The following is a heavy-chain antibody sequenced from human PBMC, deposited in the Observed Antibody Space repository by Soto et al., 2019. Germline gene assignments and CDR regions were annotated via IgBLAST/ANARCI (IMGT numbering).Heavy chain of an antibody. CDR1: GGSISNYY. Sequence: SETLSLTCTVSGGSISNYYWNWIRQSPGKGLEWIGYIYSSGSTHYNPSLQNRVTISIDTSKNQVSLKVNSVTAADTAVYYCARDHPHSYGVYYFDYWGQGTPVTVSS. J-gene: IGHJ4*02. CDR3: ARDHPHSYGVYYFDY. D-gene: IGHD5-18*01. CDR2: IYSSGST. V-gene: IGHV4-59*01.